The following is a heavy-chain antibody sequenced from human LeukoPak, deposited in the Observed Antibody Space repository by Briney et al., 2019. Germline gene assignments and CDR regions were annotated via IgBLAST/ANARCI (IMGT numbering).Heavy chain of an antibody. Sequence: ASVKVSCKASGYTFAGYYMRWVRRAPGQGLEWMGWINPNSGGTNYAQKFQGRVTMTRDTSISTAYMELSGLRSDDTAVYYCAGANMVRGVGLFFDRNWFDPWGQGTLVTVSS. CDR1: GYTFAGYY. CDR3: AGANMVRGVGLFFDRNWFDP. V-gene: IGHV1-2*02. J-gene: IGHJ5*02. CDR2: INPNSGGT. D-gene: IGHD3-10*01.